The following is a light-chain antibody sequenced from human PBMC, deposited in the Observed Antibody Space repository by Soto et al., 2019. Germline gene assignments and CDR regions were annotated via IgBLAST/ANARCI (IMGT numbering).Light chain of an antibody. V-gene: IGKV3-15*01. CDR3: QEYNNWPSWT. J-gene: IGKJ1*01. Sequence: EIVMTQSPDTLFVSLGEGATLSCRASQSVSSHLAWYQHKPGQAPRLRIYGASTRASGIPARFSGSGSETDFTLTISCLQSEDSAVYYCQEYNNWPSWTFGQGTKVDI. CDR1: QSVSSH. CDR2: GAS.